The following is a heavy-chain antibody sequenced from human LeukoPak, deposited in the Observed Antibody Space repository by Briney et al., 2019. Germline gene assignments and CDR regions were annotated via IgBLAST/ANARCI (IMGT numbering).Heavy chain of an antibody. V-gene: IGHV1-8*01. J-gene: IGHJ4*02. CDR2: MNPNSGNT. CDR1: GYTFTSYD. Sequence: GASVKVSCKASGYTFTSYDINWVRQATGQGLEWMGWMNPNSGNTGYAQKFQGRVTMTRNTSISTAYMELSSLRSEDTAVYYCARGKYYYDSSGYYPFDYWGQGTLVTVSS. D-gene: IGHD3-22*01. CDR3: ARGKYYYDSSGYYPFDY.